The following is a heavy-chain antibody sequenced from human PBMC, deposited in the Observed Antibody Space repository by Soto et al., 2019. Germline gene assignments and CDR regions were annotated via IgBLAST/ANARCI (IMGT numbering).Heavy chain of an antibody. CDR3: ASGPFYDFWSGGGYYYYGMDV. D-gene: IGHD3-3*01. V-gene: IGHV1-69*06. J-gene: IGHJ6*02. Sequence: SVKVSCKASGGTFSSYAISWVRQAPGQGLEWMGGIIPIFGTANYAQKFQGRVTITADKSTSTAYMELSSLRSEDTAVYYRASGPFYDFWSGGGYYYYGMDVWGQGTTVTVSS. CDR1: GGTFSSYA. CDR2: IIPIFGTA.